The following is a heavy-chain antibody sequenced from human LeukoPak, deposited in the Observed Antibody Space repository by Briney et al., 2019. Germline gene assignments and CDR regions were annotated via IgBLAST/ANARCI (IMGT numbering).Heavy chain of an antibody. CDR2: IRYDGSNK. CDR1: GFTFSSYG. V-gene: IGHV3-30*02. CDR3: ARQGAWRGAFFF. J-gene: IGHJ4*02. Sequence: GGSLRLSCAASGFTFSSYGMHWVRQAPGKGLEWVAFIRYDGSNKYYADSVKGRFTISRDNSKNTLYLQMNSLRGEDTAVYYCARQGAWRGAFFFWGQGILVTASS. D-gene: IGHD1-26*01.